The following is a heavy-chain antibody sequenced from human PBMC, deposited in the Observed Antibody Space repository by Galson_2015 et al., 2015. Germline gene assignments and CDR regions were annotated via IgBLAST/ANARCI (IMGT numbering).Heavy chain of an antibody. J-gene: IGHJ4*02. D-gene: IGHD3-22*01. CDR1: GFTFSSYG. CDR3: AKGSGTGDYYDSSGYEYFDY. CDR2: IWYDGSNK. V-gene: IGHV3-33*06. Sequence: SLRLSCAASGFTFSSYGMHWVRQAPGKGLEWVAVIWYDGSNKYYADSVKGRFTISRDNSKNTLYLQMNSLRAEDTAVYYCAKGSGTGDYYDSSGYEYFDYWGQGTLVTVSS.